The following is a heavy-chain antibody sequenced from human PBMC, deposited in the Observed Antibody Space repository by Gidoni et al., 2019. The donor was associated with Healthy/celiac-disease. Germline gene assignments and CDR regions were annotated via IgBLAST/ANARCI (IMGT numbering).Heavy chain of an antibody. D-gene: IGHD4-17*01. CDR1: GFTFSSSG. CDR3: ARDSYGDYPLYYYYGMDV. Sequence: QVQLVESGGGVVQPWRSLRLSCAASGFTFSSSGLHWVRQAPGKGLEWVAVIWYDGSNKYYADSVKGRFTISRDNSKNTLYLQMNSLRAEDTAVYYCARDSYGDYPLYYYYGMDVWGQGTTVTVSS. V-gene: IGHV3-33*01. CDR2: IWYDGSNK. J-gene: IGHJ6*02.